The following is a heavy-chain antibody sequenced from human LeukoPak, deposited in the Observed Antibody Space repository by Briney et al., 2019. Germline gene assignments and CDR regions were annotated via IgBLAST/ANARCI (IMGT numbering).Heavy chain of an antibody. Sequence: GGSLRLSCAASGFTFSSYIMNWVRQAPGKGLEWLSYISSSSSSIYYADSVKGRFTISRDNAKNSLYLQMNSLRAEDTAVYYCARSSLTTIVILTWGQGTLVTVSS. CDR2: ISSSSSSI. CDR3: ARSSLTTIVILT. CDR1: GFTFSSYI. J-gene: IGHJ5*02. V-gene: IGHV3-48*04. D-gene: IGHD3-22*01.